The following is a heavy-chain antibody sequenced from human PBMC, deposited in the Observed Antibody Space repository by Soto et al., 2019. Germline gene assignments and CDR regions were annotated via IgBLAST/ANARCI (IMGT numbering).Heavy chain of an antibody. CDR3: ARGRPAATDAFDI. Sequence: QVQLQESGTGLVKPSETLSLTCTVSGGSISSYYWSWIRQPPGKGLELIGYIYYIGSTNYNPSLKSRVTISVDTSNTQFSRKLSSVTAADTAAYYCARGRPAATDAFDIWGQGTMVTVSS. D-gene: IGHD2-2*01. J-gene: IGHJ3*02. CDR2: IYYIGST. CDR1: GGSISSYY. V-gene: IGHV4-59*08.